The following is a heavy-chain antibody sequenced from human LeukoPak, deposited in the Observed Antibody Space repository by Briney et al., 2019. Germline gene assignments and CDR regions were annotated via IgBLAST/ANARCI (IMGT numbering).Heavy chain of an antibody. V-gene: IGHV3-21*06. CDR3: ARDSLGVSYFDY. CDR1: GFTFTTCA. D-gene: IGHD3-16*01. Sequence: GGSLRLSCTASGFTFTTCAMIWVRQAPGKGLEWVSSISSNSSYIYFADSMKGRFTISRDSAKSSLYLQMDSLRAEDTAVYYCARDSLGVSYFDYWGQGTLVTVSS. CDR2: ISSNSSYI. J-gene: IGHJ4*02.